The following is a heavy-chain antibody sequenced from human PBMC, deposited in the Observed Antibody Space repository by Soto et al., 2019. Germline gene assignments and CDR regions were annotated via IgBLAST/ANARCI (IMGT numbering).Heavy chain of an antibody. CDR2: ISDSSYST. CDR1: GFTFSNYA. J-gene: IGHJ4*02. D-gene: IGHD2-21*02. CDR3: ANIATAGRF. V-gene: IGHV3-23*01. Sequence: EVKLLESGGGLIRPGGSLRLSCVASGFTFSNYAMSWVRQAPGKGLEWVSSISDSSYSTYYADSVKGRFTISRDNSMNTLYLQMHSLGTEDSAVYYCANIATAGRFWGQGTLVYISS.